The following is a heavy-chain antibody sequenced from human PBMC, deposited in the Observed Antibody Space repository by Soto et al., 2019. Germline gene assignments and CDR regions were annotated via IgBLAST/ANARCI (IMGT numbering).Heavy chain of an antibody. D-gene: IGHD2-2*02. J-gene: IGHJ4*02. CDR3: TTDTIQIVEYFLGIDD. Sequence: EVQLVESGGGLVKPGGSLRLSCAASGFTFSNSGMNWVRQAPGKGLEWVGRIKSKTDGGTSDYAAHVKGRFTISREDSKNTLYMQMNSLNTDVTDLYYCTTDTIQIVEYFLGIDDWGQGTMVTVSS. CDR1: GFTFSNSG. V-gene: IGHV3-15*07. CDR2: IKSKTDGGTS.